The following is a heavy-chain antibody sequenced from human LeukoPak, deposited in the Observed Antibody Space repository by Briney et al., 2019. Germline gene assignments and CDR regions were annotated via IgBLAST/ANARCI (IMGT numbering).Heavy chain of an antibody. Sequence: GGSLRLSCAASGFTFSNYEMNWVRQAPGKGLEWVSYISSSGTTIYYADSVKGRFTISRDNAKNSLSLQMNSLRAEDTAVYYCARERASYDYYYYYGMDVWGQGTTVTVSS. CDR1: GFTFSNYE. V-gene: IGHV3-48*03. CDR2: ISSSGTTI. J-gene: IGHJ6*02. D-gene: IGHD1-26*01. CDR3: ARERASYDYYYYYGMDV.